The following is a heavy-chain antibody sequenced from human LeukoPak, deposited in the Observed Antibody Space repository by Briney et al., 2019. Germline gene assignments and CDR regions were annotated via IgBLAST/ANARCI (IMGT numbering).Heavy chain of an antibody. Sequence: GGSLRLSCAASGLTFHNTWMHWIRQAPGKGLVWVSRIKGDGITTTYADSVKGRFTISRDNAKNTLYLQMNSLRAEDTAVYYCAADGEYAFLVWGQGTMVTVSS. J-gene: IGHJ3*01. CDR3: AADGEYAFLV. CDR2: IKGDGITT. D-gene: IGHD2/OR15-2a*01. V-gene: IGHV3-74*01. CDR1: GLTFHNTW.